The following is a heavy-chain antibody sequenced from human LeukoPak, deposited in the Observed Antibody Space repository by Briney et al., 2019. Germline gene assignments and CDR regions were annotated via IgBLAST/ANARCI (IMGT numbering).Heavy chain of an antibody. V-gene: IGHV3-30*18. J-gene: IGHJ5*02. D-gene: IGHD2-2*01. CDR2: ISYDGSNK. Sequence: PGRSLRLSCAASGFTFSSYGMHWVRQAPGKGLEWVAVISYDGSNKYYADSVKGRFTISRDNSKNTLYLQMNSQRAEDTAVYYCAKGVVPAALMNWFDPWGQGTLVTVSS. CDR1: GFTFSSYG. CDR3: AKGVVPAALMNWFDP.